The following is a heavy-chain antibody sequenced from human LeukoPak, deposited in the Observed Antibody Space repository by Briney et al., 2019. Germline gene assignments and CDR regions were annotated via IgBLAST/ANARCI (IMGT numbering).Heavy chain of an antibody. V-gene: IGHV1-69*04. J-gene: IGHJ4*02. CDR2: IIPILGIA. Sequence: SVKVSCKASGGTFSSYAISWVRQAPGQGLEWMGRIIPILGIANYAQKFQGRVTITADKSTSTAYMELSSLRSEDTAVYYCARALDSSGYYLPDHWGQGTLVTVSS. D-gene: IGHD3-22*01. CDR1: GGTFSSYA. CDR3: ARALDSSGYYLPDH.